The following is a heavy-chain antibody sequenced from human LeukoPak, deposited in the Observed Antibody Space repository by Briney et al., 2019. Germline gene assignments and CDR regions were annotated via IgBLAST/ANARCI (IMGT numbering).Heavy chain of an antibody. CDR1: GGTFSSYA. CDR3: ASHIVGATPYYYYYMDV. Sequence: SVKVSCKASGGTFSSYAISWVRQAPGQGLEWMGGIFPIFGTANYAQKFQGRVTITTDESTSTAYMELSSLRSEDTAVYYCASHIVGATPYYYYYMDVWGKGTTVTVSS. V-gene: IGHV1-69*05. J-gene: IGHJ6*03. CDR2: IFPIFGTA. D-gene: IGHD1-26*01.